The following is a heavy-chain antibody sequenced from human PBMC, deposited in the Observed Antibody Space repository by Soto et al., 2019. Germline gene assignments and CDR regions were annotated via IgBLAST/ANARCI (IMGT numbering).Heavy chain of an antibody. CDR3: ARGPQQLVPDY. V-gene: IGHV3-33*01. CDR2: IWYDGSNK. Sequence: GGSLRLSCAASGFTFSSYGMHWVRQAPGKGLEWVAVIWYDGSNKYYADSVKGRFTISRDNSKNTLYLQMNSLRAEDTAVYYCARGPQQLVPDYWGQGTLLTVSS. D-gene: IGHD6-13*01. CDR1: GFTFSSYG. J-gene: IGHJ4*02.